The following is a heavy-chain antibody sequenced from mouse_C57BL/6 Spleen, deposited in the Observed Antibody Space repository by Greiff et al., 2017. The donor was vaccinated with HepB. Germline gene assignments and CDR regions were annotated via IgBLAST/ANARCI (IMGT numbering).Heavy chain of an antibody. D-gene: IGHD2-13*01. CDR1: GFTFSDYG. CDR2: ISSGSSTI. Sequence: EVKVEESGGGLVKPGGSLKLSCAASGFTFSDYGMHWVRQAPEKGLEWVAYISSGSSTIYYADTVKGRFTISRDNAKNTLFLQMTSLRSEDTAMYYCASSDYGEYYYAMDYWGQGTSVTVSS. J-gene: IGHJ4*01. CDR3: ASSDYGEYYYAMDY. V-gene: IGHV5-17*01.